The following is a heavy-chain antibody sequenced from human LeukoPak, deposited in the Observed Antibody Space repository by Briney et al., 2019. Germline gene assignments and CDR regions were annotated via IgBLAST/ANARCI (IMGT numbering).Heavy chain of an antibody. Sequence: SETLSLTCTVSGGSISSYYWSWIRHPAGKGLEWIGRIYTSGSTNYNPSLKSRVTMSVDTSKNQFSLKLSSVTAADTAVYYCARELGPYYYDSSGPYFDYWGQGTLVTVSS. CDR2: IYTSGST. V-gene: IGHV4-4*07. J-gene: IGHJ4*02. CDR1: GGSISSYY. D-gene: IGHD3-22*01. CDR3: ARELGPYYYDSSGPYFDY.